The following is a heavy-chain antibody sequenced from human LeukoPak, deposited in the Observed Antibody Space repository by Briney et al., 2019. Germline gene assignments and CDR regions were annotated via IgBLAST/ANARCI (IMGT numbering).Heavy chain of an antibody. V-gene: IGHV3-30*18. Sequence: GGSLRLSCAASGFTFTSYGMHRVRQAPGKGLEWVAVISYDGSNKYYADSVKGRFTISRDNSKNTLYLQMNSLRAEDTAVYYCAKDFFSSGWYGYPTSDYWGQGTLVTVSS. CDR3: AKDFFSSGWYGYPTSDY. D-gene: IGHD6-19*01. CDR1: GFTFTSYG. J-gene: IGHJ4*02. CDR2: ISYDGSNK.